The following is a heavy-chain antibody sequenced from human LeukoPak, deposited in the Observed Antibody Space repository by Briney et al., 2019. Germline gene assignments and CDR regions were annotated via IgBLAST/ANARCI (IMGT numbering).Heavy chain of an antibody. Sequence: GESLKISCEVSGHRFTNHWIGWVRQMHGKGLEWMGIINLGDSDTKYSPSFQGQVTISLDKSISTAYLQWRSLKASDTAMYYCARRPYSGSPNWFDPWGQGTLVTVSS. CDR2: INLGDSDT. CDR1: GHRFTNHW. D-gene: IGHD1-26*01. J-gene: IGHJ5*02. CDR3: ARRPYSGSPNWFDP. V-gene: IGHV5-51*01.